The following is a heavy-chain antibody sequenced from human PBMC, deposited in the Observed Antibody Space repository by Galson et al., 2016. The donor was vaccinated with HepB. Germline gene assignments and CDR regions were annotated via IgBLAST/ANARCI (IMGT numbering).Heavy chain of an antibody. CDR3: VGGDNNDY. D-gene: IGHD4-23*01. J-gene: IGHJ4*02. Sequence: SLRLSCAASGFSFSRYVMSWVRQAPGKGLEWVSGISDSGGTTYYADSVKGRFTISRENSKNTLYLQMNSLRAEDTSVYYCVGGDNNDYWGQGTLVTVSS. CDR1: GFSFSRYV. CDR2: ISDSGGTT. V-gene: IGHV3-23*01.